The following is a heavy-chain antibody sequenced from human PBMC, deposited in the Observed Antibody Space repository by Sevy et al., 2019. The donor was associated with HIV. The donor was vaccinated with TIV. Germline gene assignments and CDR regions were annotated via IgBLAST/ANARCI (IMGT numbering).Heavy chain of an antibody. CDR1: GFTFSSYW. CDR2: VNDDGTIT. V-gene: IGHV3-74*01. CDR3: VRDQRGPSNAFDM. Sequence: GGSLRLSCAASGFTFSSYWMHWVRQAPGKGLVWVSRVNDDGTITYNADSVKGRFTISRDNAKNTLYLQMNSLRVDDTAVYFCVRDQRGPSNAFDMWGQRTLVTVSS. J-gene: IGHJ3*02. D-gene: IGHD3-16*01.